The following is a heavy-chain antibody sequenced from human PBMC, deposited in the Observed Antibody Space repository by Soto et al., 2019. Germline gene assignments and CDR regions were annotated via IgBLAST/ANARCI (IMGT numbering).Heavy chain of an antibody. CDR2: IYPGDSDT. V-gene: IGHV5-51*01. J-gene: IGHJ4*02. Sequence: GESLKISCKASGYSFTSYWIGWVRQVPGKGLEWMGIIYPGDSDTRYSPSFQGQVTISADKSISTASLQWSSLKASDTAMYYCARIPSTGPYYFDYWGQGTLVTVS. D-gene: IGHD1-1*01. CDR1: GYSFTSYW. CDR3: ARIPSTGPYYFDY.